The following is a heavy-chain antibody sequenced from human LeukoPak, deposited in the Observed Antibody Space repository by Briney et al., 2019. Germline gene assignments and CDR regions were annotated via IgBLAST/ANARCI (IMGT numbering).Heavy chain of an antibody. CDR1: GFTFSSYS. D-gene: IGHD1-26*01. J-gene: IGHJ4*02. Sequence: GGSLRLSCAASGFTFSSYSMNWVRQAPGKGLEWVSSISSSSSYIYYADSVKGRFTISSDNAKNSLYLQMNSLRAEDTAVYYCARDGYSGSYFDYWGQGTLVTVSS. CDR2: ISSSSSYI. V-gene: IGHV3-21*01. CDR3: ARDGYSGSYFDY.